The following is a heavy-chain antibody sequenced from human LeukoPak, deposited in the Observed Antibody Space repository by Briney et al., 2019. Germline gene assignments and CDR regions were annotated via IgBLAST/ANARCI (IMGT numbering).Heavy chain of an antibody. Sequence: GGSLRLSCAASGFTFSSYNINWVRQAPGKGLEWVSSISSSSSYIYYADSVEGRFTISRDNAKNSLYLQMNSLRAEDTAVYYCARGMSSLFVPGYWGQGTLVTVSS. J-gene: IGHJ4*02. CDR3: ARGMSSLFVPGY. CDR2: ISSSSSYI. V-gene: IGHV3-21*01. CDR1: GFTFSSYN. D-gene: IGHD3-3*01.